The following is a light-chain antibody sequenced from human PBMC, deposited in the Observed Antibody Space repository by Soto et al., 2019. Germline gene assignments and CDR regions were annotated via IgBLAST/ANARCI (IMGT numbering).Light chain of an antibody. CDR1: SGHSSYA. J-gene: IGLJ2*01. V-gene: IGLV4-69*01. CDR3: QTWGTGVRGV. Sequence: QSVLTQSPSASASLGASVNLTCTLNSGHSSYAIAWHQQQPEKGPRFLMRLNTDGTHKKGDGIPDRFSGSSSGAERYLTISSLQSEDEADYYCQTWGTGVRGVFGGGTKVTVL. CDR2: LNTDGTH.